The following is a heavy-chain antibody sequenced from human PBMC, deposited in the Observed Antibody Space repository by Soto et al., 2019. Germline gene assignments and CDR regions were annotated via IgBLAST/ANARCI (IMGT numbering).Heavy chain of an antibody. CDR1: GFSLSTSGVG. D-gene: IGHD6-13*01. CDR3: AHRGIAAAGGAFDI. J-gene: IGHJ3*02. V-gene: IGHV2-5*02. CDR2: IYWDDDK. Sequence: QITLKESGPTLVKPTQTLTLTCTFSGFSLSTSGVGVGWIRQPPGKALEWLALIYWDDDKRYSPSLKSRLTIPKDTSKRQEVLTMTNMDPVDTATYYCAHRGIAAAGGAFDIWGQGTMVTVSS.